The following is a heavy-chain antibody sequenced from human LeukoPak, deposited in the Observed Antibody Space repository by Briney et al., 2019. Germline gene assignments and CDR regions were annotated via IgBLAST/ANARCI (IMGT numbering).Heavy chain of an antibody. Sequence: GSLRLSCAASGFTFSSYEMNWVRQAPGKGLEWVSYISSSGSTIYYADSVKGRFTISRDNAKNSLYLQMNSLRAEDTAVYYCARDVLTPNSYGTDVWGQGTTVTVSS. CDR2: ISSSGSTI. CDR3: ARDVLTPNSYGTDV. J-gene: IGHJ6*02. D-gene: IGHD4-23*01. V-gene: IGHV3-48*03. CDR1: GFTFSSYE.